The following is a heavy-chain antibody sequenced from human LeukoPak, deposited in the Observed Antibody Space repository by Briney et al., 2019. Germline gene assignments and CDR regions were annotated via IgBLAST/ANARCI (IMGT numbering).Heavy chain of an antibody. V-gene: IGHV1-18*01. CDR2: ISAYNGNT. CDR1: GYTFTSYG. Sequence: GASVKVSCKTSGYTFTSYGISWVRQAPGQGLEWMGWISAYNGNTNYAQNLQGRVTMTTDTYTSTAYMELRSLRSDDTAMYFCARDRITIFGVVLMDVWGKGTTGTVSS. CDR3: ARDRITIFGVVLMDV. J-gene: IGHJ6*03. D-gene: IGHD3-3*01.